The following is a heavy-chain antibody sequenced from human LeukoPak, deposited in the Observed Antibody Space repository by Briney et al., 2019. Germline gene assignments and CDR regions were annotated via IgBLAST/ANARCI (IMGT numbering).Heavy chain of an antibody. D-gene: IGHD3-9*01. CDR1: GGSISSYY. V-gene: IGHV4-59*01. CDR3: ARDPRYDIYVRGGY. Sequence: SETLSLTCTVSGGSISSYYWSWIRQPPGKGLEWIGYIYYSGSTNYNPSLKSRVTISVDTSKNQFSLKLSSVTAADTAVYYCARDPRYDIYVRGGYWGQGTLVTVSS. J-gene: IGHJ4*02. CDR2: IYYSGST.